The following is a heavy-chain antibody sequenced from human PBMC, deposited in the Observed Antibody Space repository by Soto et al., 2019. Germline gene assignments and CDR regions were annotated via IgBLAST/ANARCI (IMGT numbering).Heavy chain of an antibody. J-gene: IGHJ2*01. CDR3: ARDIGGVDGDWVRYFDL. CDR1: GGSISSGGYY. CDR2: IYYSGST. V-gene: IGHV4-31*03. D-gene: IGHD4-17*01. Sequence: QVQLQESGPGLVKPSQTLSLTCTVSGGSISSGGYYWSWIRQHPGKGLEWIGYIYYSGSTYYNPSLKSRVTISVDTSKNQFSLKLSSVTAADTAVYYCARDIGGVDGDWVRYFDLWGRGTLVTVSS.